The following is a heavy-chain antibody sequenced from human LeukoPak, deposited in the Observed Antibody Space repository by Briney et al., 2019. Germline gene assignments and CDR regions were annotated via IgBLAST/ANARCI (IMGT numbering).Heavy chain of an antibody. CDR1: DGSISSSSYY. CDR2: TYYSGST. V-gene: IGHV4-39*01. Sequence: SETLSLTCTVSDGSISSSSYYWGWIRQPPGKGLEWIGSTYYSGSTYSNPSFKSRVTISVDTSKNQFSLKLSSVTAADTAVYYCARQYYYDSSGYFDYWGQGTLVTVSS. D-gene: IGHD3-22*01. CDR3: ARQYYYDSSGYFDY. J-gene: IGHJ4*02.